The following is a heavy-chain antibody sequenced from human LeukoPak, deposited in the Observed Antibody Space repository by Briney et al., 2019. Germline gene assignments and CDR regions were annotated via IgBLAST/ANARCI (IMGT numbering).Heavy chain of an antibody. CDR3: ASVSVWELATHPGGSVDF. J-gene: IGHJ4*02. CDR1: GGPISRIEYY. D-gene: IGHD5-24*01. Sequence: PSETLSLTCTVSGGPISRIEYYWGWIRQSPGKGLEWLAHIYHTGTTLYSPHLNNRLTISADSSRNQFSLTLNSVSAADTAVYYCASVSVWELATHPGGSVDFWGRGILVTVSS. CDR2: IYHTGTT. V-gene: IGHV4-30-4*01.